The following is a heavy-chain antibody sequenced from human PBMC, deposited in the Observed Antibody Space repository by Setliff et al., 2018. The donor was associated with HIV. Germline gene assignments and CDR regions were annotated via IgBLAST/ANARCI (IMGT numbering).Heavy chain of an antibody. CDR1: GGSISNGYYY. D-gene: IGHD3-22*01. V-gene: IGHV4-39*01. CDR3: ARWVTTPTKGAFDI. CDR2: IFYTGSA. Sequence: SETLSLTCTVSGGSISNGYYYWVWIRQPPGKGLEWIGGIFYTGSAHYNPSLKSRVTISVDTSRNQFSMKLSSVTAADTTMYYCARWVTTPTKGAFDIWGQGTVVTVSS. J-gene: IGHJ3*02.